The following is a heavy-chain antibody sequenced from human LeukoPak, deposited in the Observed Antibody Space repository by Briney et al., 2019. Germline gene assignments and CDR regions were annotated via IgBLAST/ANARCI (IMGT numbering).Heavy chain of an antibody. CDR1: GYTFTGYY. Sequence: VVSVKVSCKASGYTFTGYYIHWVRQAPGQGLEWMGWINPNSGGTYYAQKFQGRVTMTRDTSFSTAYMELSRLRSDDTALYYCARDFCSGGSCYLFEFWGQGTLVTVSS. CDR2: INPNSGGT. V-gene: IGHV1-2*02. J-gene: IGHJ4*02. D-gene: IGHD2-15*01. CDR3: ARDFCSGGSCYLFEF.